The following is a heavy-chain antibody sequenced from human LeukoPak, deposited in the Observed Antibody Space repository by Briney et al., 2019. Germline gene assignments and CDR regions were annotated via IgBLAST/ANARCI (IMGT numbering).Heavy chain of an antibody. CDR1: GFTFDDYA. CDR2: ISWNSGSI. V-gene: IGHV3-9*01. D-gene: IGHD6-13*01. CDR3: AKDISAAGTYGMDV. J-gene: IGHJ6*02. Sequence: GGSLRLSCAASGFTFDDYAVHWVRQAPGKGLEWVSGISWNSGSIGYADSVKGRFTISRDNAKNSLYLQMNSLRAEDTALYYCAKDISAAGTYGMDVWGQGTTVTVSS.